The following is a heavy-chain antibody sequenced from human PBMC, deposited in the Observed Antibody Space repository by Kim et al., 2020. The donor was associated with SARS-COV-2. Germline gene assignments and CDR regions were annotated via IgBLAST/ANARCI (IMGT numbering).Heavy chain of an antibody. D-gene: IGHD3-10*01. CDR2: ISYDGSNK. CDR3: ARDPWSRLRGLTYSYYGMDV. J-gene: IGHJ6*02. CDR1: GFTFSSCA. Sequence: GGSLRLSCAASGFTFSSCAIHWVRQAPGKGLEWVAVISYDGSNKNYADSVKGRFTISRDNSKNTLYLQMNSLRAEDTALYDCARDPWSRLRGLTYSYYGMDVWGQGTTVTGSS. V-gene: IGHV3-30-3*01.